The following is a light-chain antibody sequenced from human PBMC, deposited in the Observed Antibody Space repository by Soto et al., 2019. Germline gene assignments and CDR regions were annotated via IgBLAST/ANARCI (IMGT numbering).Light chain of an antibody. Sequence: DIQMTQSPSSVSASVGDIVTFTCRASQGISTWLAWYQQKPGKAPKFLFSAATSLQIGVPSRFSGSGSGTDFTLTISSLPPEDFASYYCQQVNSYPFTFGTGPKVDIK. V-gene: IGKV1-12*01. CDR1: QGISTW. J-gene: IGKJ3*01. CDR3: QQVNSYPFT. CDR2: AAT.